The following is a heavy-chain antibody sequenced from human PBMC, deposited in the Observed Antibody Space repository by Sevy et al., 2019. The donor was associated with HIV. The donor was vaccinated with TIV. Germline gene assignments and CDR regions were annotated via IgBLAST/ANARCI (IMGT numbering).Heavy chain of an antibody. J-gene: IGHJ4*02. CDR1: GYTFTGYY. V-gene: IGHV1-2*02. CDR3: AMPFTVTGLYDY. CDR2: INPNSGGT. Sequence: ASVKVSCKASGYTFTGYYMHWVRQAPGQGLEWMGWINPNSGGTNYAQKFQGRVTMTRDTSISTAYMELSRLRSDDTAVYYFAMPFTVTGLYDYWGQGTLVTVSS. D-gene: IGHD4-17*01.